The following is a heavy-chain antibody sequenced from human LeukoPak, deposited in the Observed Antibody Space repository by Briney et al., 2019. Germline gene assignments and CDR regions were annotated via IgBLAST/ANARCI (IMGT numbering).Heavy chain of an antibody. Sequence: GASVKVSCKASGYSLTTHDMHWVRQAPGQGLEWMGIISPSGTTIYAQKFEGRATMTRDTSTSTVYMELTSLKFEDTAVYYCARERNTAYDFDWFDPWGQGTLVTVSS. D-gene: IGHD5-12*01. V-gene: IGHV1-46*01. CDR3: ARERNTAYDFDWFDP. J-gene: IGHJ5*02. CDR2: ISPSGTT. CDR1: GYSLTTHD.